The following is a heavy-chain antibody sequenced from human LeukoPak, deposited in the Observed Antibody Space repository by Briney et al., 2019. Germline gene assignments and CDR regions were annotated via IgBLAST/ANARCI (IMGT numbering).Heavy chain of an antibody. CDR1: GFTFSSYS. V-gene: IGHV3-21*01. CDR2: ISSSSSYI. J-gene: IGHJ3*02. CDR3: ARSITTLGAFDI. Sequence: GGSLRLSCAASGFTFSSYSMNWVRQAPGKGLEWVSSISSSSSYIYYADSVKGRFTISRDNAKNSLYLQMNSLRAEDTAVYYCARSITTLGAFDIWGQGTMVTVSS. D-gene: IGHD3-10*01.